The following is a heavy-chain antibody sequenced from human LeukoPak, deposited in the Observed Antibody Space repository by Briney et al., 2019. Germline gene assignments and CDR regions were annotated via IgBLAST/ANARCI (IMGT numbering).Heavy chain of an antibody. CDR1: GFTFNNNA. CDR3: ARCTASCYANAFDV. CDR2: INGGGDAT. V-gene: IGHV3-23*01. D-gene: IGHD2-2*01. J-gene: IGHJ3*01. Sequence: GGSLRLSCATSGFTFNNNAMSSVRQAPRKGLEWGSAINGGGDATEYADSVKGRFTISRDNSKNTLYLQMNSLRPDDTAVYYCARCTASCYANAFDVWGQGTLLTVSS.